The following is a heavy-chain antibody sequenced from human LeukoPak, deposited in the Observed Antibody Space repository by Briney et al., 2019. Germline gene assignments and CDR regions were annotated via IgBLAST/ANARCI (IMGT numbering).Heavy chain of an antibody. CDR1: GYTFTGYY. CDR3: ASEYDSSGYYDSPWFDP. V-gene: IGHV1-2*02. Sequence: ASVKVSCKASGYTFTGYYMHWVRQAPGQGLEWMGWINPNSGGTNYAQKFQGRVTMTRDTSISTAYMELSRLRSEDTAVYYCASEYDSSGYYDSPWFDPWGQGTLVTVSS. J-gene: IGHJ5*02. CDR2: INPNSGGT. D-gene: IGHD3-22*01.